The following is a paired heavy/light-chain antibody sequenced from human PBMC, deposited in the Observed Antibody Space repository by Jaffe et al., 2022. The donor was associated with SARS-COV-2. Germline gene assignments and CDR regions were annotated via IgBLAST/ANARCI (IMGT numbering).Light chain of an antibody. CDR1: QGIGNA. Sequence: DIQMAQSPSSLSASVGDRVTITCRADQGIGNALGWYQQQPGKAPKRLIYGTTNLAGGVPSRFSGSGSGAEFTLTISSLQPEDFATYYCLQHAGFPFTFGPGTRVDFK. V-gene: IGKV1-17*01. J-gene: IGKJ3*01. CDR2: GTT. CDR3: LQHAGFPFT.
Heavy chain of an antibody. J-gene: IGHJ4*02. D-gene: IGHD2-21*01. V-gene: IGHV3-23*01. CDR3: VKGALCDD. CDR1: EFPFNTFD. Sequence: EVQLLESGGGLVQPGGSLRLSCAASEFPFNTFDMTWVRQAPGKGLEWVSVIHGRDGPTYYSESVKGRFIISKDISKNTLYLQMNSLRAEDTAIYYCVKGALCDDWGQGTLVTVSS. CDR2: IHGRDGPT.